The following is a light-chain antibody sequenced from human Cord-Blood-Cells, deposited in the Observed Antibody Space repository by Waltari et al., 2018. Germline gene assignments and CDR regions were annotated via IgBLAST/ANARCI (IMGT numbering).Light chain of an antibody. V-gene: IGKV3-20*01. CDR3: QQYGSSPST. CDR1: QSVRSSY. J-gene: IGKJ3*01. Sequence: EIVLTHSPGTLSLSPGERAPLSCRASQSVRSSYLAWYQQKPGQAPRLLIYGASSRATGIPDRFSGSGSGTDFTLTISRLEPEDFAVYYCQQYGSSPSTFGPGTKVDIK. CDR2: GAS.